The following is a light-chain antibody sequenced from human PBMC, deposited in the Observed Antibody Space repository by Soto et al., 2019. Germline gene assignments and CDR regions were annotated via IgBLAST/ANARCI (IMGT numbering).Light chain of an antibody. Sequence: EIVMTQSPATLSVSPGERATLSCRSIQSVSSSYLAWYQQKPGQAPRLLIYGASSRATGIPDRFSGSGSGTDFTLTISRLEPEDFAVYYCQQYGSSPQTFGPGTKVDIK. J-gene: IGKJ3*01. CDR2: GAS. CDR3: QQYGSSPQT. CDR1: QSVSSSY. V-gene: IGKV3-20*01.